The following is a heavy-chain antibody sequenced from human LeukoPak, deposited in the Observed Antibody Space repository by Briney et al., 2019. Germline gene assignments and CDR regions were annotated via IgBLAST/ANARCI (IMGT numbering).Heavy chain of an antibody. D-gene: IGHD6-13*01. CDR1: RYTFTSYD. J-gene: IGHJ6*04. CDR2: IIPIFGTA. CDR3: ARDSSRPYYYYGMDV. V-gene: IGHV1-69*13. Sequence: GASVKVSCKASRYTFTSYDINWVRQATGQGLEWMGGIIPIFGTANYAQKFQGRVTITADESTSTAYMELSSLRSEDTAVYYCARDSSRPYYYYGMDVWGKGTTVTVSS.